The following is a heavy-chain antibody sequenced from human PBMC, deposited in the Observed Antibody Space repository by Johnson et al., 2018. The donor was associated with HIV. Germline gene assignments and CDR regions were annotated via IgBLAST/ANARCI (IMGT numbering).Heavy chain of an antibody. Sequence: QVHLVESGGGLGQPGGSLRLSCVDSGFTVSSYAMHWVRQAPGKGLEWVAVISYDGSNTYYADSVNGRFTISRDNSKNTLYLQMNSLRAEDTAVPYCSSGYSSSLDAFDIWGQGTMVTVSS. CDR3: SSGYSSSLDAFDI. CDR1: GFTVSSYA. D-gene: IGHD6-13*01. V-gene: IGHV3-30*04. J-gene: IGHJ3*02. CDR2: ISYDGSNT.